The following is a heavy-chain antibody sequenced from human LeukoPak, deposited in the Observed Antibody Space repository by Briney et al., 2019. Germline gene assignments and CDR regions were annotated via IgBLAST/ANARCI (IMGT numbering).Heavy chain of an antibody. CDR1: GGSFSGYY. V-gene: IGHV4-34*01. J-gene: IGHJ5*02. CDR2: INHSGST. CDR3: ARGPRRGYCSSTSCPNWFDP. D-gene: IGHD2-2*01. Sequence: SETLSLTCAVYGGSFSGYYWSCIRQPPGKGLEWIGEINHSGSTNYNPSLKSRVTISVDTSKNQFSLKLSSVTAADTAVYYCARGPRRGYCSSTSCPNWFDPWGQGTLVTVSS.